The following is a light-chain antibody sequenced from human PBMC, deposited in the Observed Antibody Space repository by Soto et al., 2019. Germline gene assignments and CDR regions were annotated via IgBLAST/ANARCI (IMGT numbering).Light chain of an antibody. CDR1: QSVSSSY. V-gene: IGKV3-20*01. Sequence: EIVLTQSPGTLSLSPGERATLSCRASQSVSSSYLAWYQQKPGQAPRLLIYGASSRATGIPDRFSGSGSGTDFTLTISRLESEDFAVYYCQQYGSSLFTFGGGTKVEIK. CDR3: QQYGSSLFT. CDR2: GAS. J-gene: IGKJ4*01.